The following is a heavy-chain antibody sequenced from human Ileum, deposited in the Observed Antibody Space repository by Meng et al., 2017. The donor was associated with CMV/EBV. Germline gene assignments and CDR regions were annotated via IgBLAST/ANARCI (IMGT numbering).Heavy chain of an antibody. CDR1: GFSFSSYW. J-gene: IGHJ4*02. V-gene: IGHV3-74*01. CDR3: ASMITGDY. D-gene: IGHD1-20*01. CDR2: IKSDGDSI. Sequence: GGSLRLSCEASGFSFSSYWMYWVRQAPGKGLECVSRIKSDGDSIIYAASARGRFTISRDNAKNTLYLQMNSLRVEDTAVYYCASMITGDYWGQGTLVTVSS.